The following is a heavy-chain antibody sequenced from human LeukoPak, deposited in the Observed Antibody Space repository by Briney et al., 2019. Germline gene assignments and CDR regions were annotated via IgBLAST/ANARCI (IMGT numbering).Heavy chain of an antibody. D-gene: IGHD2-2*01. CDR3: ARHMGVPAFFYYYYYNMDV. CDR2: IYPGDSDT. Sequence: GESLKISCKGSGYSFTSYWIGWVCQMPGKGLEWMGIIYPGDSDTRYSPSSQGQVTISADKSISTAYLQWSSLKASDTAMYYCARHMGVPAFFYYYYYNMDVWGKGTTVTVSS. CDR1: GYSFTSYW. J-gene: IGHJ6*03. V-gene: IGHV5-51*01.